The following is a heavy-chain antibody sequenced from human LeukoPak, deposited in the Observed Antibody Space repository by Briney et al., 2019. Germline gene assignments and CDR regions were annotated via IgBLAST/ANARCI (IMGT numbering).Heavy chain of an antibody. J-gene: IGHJ3*02. V-gene: IGHV4-39*01. Sequence: SETLSLTCTVSGGSIRSNTNYWGWNSSNYWGWIRQPPGKGLEWIGSIHYSGTTYYNPSLQSRLTISVDASKNQFSLKVTSVTATDTALYYRARQRDTASVGAFDIWGQGTMVTVSS. D-gene: IGHD5-18*01. CDR1: GGSIRSNTNYWGWNSSNY. CDR3: ARQRDTASVGAFDI. CDR2: IHYSGTT.